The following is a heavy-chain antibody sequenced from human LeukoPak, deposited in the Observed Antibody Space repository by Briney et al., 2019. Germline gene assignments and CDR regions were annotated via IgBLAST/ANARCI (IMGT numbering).Heavy chain of an antibody. D-gene: IGHD3-22*01. CDR3: ARGNYYDSSGSDY. CDR1: GGSFSGYY. V-gene: IGHV4-34*01. J-gene: IGHJ4*02. Sequence: IPSETLSLTCAVYGGSFSGYYWSWIRQPPGKGLEWIGEINHSGSTNYNPSLKSRVTISVDTSKNQFPLKLSSVTAADTAVYYCARGNYYDSSGSDYWGQGTLVTVSS. CDR2: INHSGST.